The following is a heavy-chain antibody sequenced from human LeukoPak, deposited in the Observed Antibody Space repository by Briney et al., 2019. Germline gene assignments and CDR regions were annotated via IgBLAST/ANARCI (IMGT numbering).Heavy chain of an antibody. CDR2: IDISSSST. CDR3: ARGPPLFDH. J-gene: IGHJ5*02. Sequence: PGGSLRLSCAASGFTFSDYTMNWVRQAPGKGLEWISYIDISSSSTYYADSVKGRFTISRDNVKNSLYLQMSSLRAEDTALYYCARGPPLFDHWGQGTLVTVSS. V-gene: IGHV3-48*01. CDR1: GFTFSDYT.